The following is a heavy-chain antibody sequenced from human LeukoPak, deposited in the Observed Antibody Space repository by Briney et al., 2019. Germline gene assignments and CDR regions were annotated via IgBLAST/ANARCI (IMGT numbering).Heavy chain of an antibody. D-gene: IGHD1-1*01. J-gene: IGHJ4*02. Sequence: PEGSVKVSCKPFGYSFTSYDINWVRQATGQGPEWMGWMDPDSGNTGSAQKFQGRFTMTRDTSINTAYMELSSLRFEDTAVYYRARGLRRGRSGPGYWGPGTLVTVSS. CDR1: GYSFTSYD. CDR3: ARGLRRGRSGPGY. CDR2: MDPDSGNT. V-gene: IGHV1-8*01.